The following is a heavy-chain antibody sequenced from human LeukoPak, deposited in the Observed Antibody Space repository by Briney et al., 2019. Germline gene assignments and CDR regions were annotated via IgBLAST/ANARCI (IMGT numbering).Heavy chain of an antibody. Sequence: GGSLRLSCAASGITFSSYAMSWVRQAPGKGLEWVSGISGSGRSTFYADSVKGRFTISRDNSKNTLYLQMNSLRADDTAVYYCATYRQVLLPFESWGQGTLVTVSS. V-gene: IGHV3-23*01. CDR3: ATYRQVLLPFES. CDR2: ISGSGRST. J-gene: IGHJ4*02. D-gene: IGHD2-8*02. CDR1: GITFSSYA.